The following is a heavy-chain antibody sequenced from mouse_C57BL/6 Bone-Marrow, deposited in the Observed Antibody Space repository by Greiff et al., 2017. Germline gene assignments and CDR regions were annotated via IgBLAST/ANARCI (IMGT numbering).Heavy chain of an antibody. CDR1: GYTFTDYE. V-gene: IGHV1-15*01. CDR3: TRGAYYFDY. J-gene: IGHJ2*01. Sequence: QVQLQQSGAELVRPGASVTLSCKASGYTFTDYEMHWVKQTPVHGLEWIGAIDPETGGPAYNQKFKGKAILTADKSSSTAYMELRSLTSEDSAVYYCTRGAYYFDYWGQGTTLTVSS. CDR2: IDPETGGP.